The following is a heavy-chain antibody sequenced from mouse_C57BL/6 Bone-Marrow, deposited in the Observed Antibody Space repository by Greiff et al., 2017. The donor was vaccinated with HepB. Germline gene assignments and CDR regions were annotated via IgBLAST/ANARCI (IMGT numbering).Heavy chain of an antibody. V-gene: IGHV1-82*01. Sequence: VKLQESGPELVKPGASVKISCKASGYAFSSSWMNWVKQRPGKGLEWIGRIYPGDGDTNYNGKFKGKATLTADKSSSTAYMQLSSLTSEDSAVYFCARFITTVPHWYFDVWGTGTTLTVPS. J-gene: IGHJ1*03. CDR3: ARFITTVPHWYFDV. D-gene: IGHD1-1*01. CDR1: GYAFSSSW. CDR2: IYPGDGDT.